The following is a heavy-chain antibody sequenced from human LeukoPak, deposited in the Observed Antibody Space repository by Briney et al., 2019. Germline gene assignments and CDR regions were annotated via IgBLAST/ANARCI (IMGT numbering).Heavy chain of an antibody. J-gene: IGHJ6*03. V-gene: IGHV5-51*01. CDR1: GYSFTSYW. CDR3: ARARRHYYYYYYMDV. Sequence: GESLKISCKCSGYSFTSYWIGWVRQTPGKGLEGMGIIYPGDSDTRYSPSFQGQVTISADKSISTAYLQWSSLKASDPAMYYCARARRHYYYYYYMDVWGKGTTVTISS. CDR2: IYPGDSDT.